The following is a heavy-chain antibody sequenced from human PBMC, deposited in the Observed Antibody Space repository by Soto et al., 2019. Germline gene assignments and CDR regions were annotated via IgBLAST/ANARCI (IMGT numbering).Heavy chain of an antibody. CDR2: MYRNGGT. CDR1: GFTVSNSY. CDR3: ARDLINKAFDI. V-gene: IGHV3-66*01. Sequence: EVQLVESGGDLVQPGGSLRLSCAASGFTVSNSYMIWVRQAPGWGLELVSVMYRNGGTVYAESVRGRFTISRDNYMNTVFLQMSSLRVEDTALYYCARDLINKAFDIWGQVTTVTVSS. D-gene: IGHD3-16*01. J-gene: IGHJ3*02.